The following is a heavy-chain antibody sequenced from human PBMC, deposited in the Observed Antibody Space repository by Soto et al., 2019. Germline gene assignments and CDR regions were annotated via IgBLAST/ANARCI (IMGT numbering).Heavy chain of an antibody. CDR2: IKAYSGNT. CDR1: GYTFGTST. CDR3: AIADYGDDDY. J-gene: IGHJ4*02. Sequence: QLQLVQSGAEAKKPGASVKVSCKAFGYTFGTSTISWLRQAPGKGLEWMGWIKAYSGNTNYAPKLQGRVTMTTDTPTSTAYMELRSLTTDDTATYYCAIADYGDDDYWGQGTLVTVSS. D-gene: IGHD4-17*01. V-gene: IGHV1-18*04.